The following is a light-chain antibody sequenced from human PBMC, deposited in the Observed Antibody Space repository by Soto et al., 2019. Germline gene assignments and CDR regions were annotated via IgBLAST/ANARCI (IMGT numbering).Light chain of an antibody. CDR1: QSINSW. CDR3: QQYNTYSQWT. V-gene: IGKV1-5*03. CDR2: KAS. J-gene: IGKJ1*01. Sequence: DIQMTQSPSTLSASVGDRVTITCRASQSINSWLAWYQQKPGKAPKLLIYKASSLESGVPSRFSGSGSGTEFSLTIISLQHADFSAYYCQQYNTYSQWTFGQGTKVEIK.